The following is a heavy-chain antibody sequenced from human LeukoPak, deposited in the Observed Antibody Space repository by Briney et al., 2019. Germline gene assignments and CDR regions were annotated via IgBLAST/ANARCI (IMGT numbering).Heavy chain of an antibody. CDR1: GYTFTGYY. Sequence: ASVKVSCKASGYTFTGYYMHWVRQAPGQGLEWMGWINPNSGGTNYAQKFQGRVTTTRDTSISTAYMELSRLRSDDTAVYYCASGYDSSGYRLVFDYWGQGTLVTVSS. J-gene: IGHJ4*02. CDR3: ASGYDSSGYRLVFDY. CDR2: INPNSGGT. V-gene: IGHV1-2*02. D-gene: IGHD3-22*01.